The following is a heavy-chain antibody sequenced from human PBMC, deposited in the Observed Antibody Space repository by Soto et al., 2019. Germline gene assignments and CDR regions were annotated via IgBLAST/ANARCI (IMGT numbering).Heavy chain of an antibody. CDR2: IYYSGST. CDR1: GGSISSGDYY. V-gene: IGHV4-30-4*01. Sequence: SETLSLTCTVSGGSISSGDYYWSWIRQPPGKGLEWIGYIYYSGSTYYNPSLKSRVTISVDTSKNQFSLKLSSVTAADTAVYYCARVHLRDGYDDFVYWGQGTLVTVSS. J-gene: IGHJ4*02. D-gene: IGHD5-12*01. CDR3: ARVHLRDGYDDFVY.